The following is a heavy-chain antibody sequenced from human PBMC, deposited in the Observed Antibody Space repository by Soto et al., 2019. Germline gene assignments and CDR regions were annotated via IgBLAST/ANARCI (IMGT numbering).Heavy chain of an antibody. CDR3: ATGGVGIVVGY. Sequence: EVQLLESGGGLVQPGGSLRLSCAASGFAFGSYAMSWVRQAPGKGLQWVSGISVNGDNTYYADSVKGRFTISRDNSKNTLYLPMNSLTAEDTAVYYCATGGVGIVVGYWGQGNLVTVSS. CDR2: ISVNGDNT. CDR1: GFAFGSYA. J-gene: IGHJ4*02. D-gene: IGHD5-12*01. V-gene: IGHV3-23*01.